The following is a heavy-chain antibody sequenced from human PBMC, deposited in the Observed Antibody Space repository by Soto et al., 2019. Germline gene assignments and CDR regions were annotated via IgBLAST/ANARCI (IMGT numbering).Heavy chain of an antibody. CDR3: ARSFGWYAIDQ. CDR1: SASIISEQR. J-gene: IGHJ4*02. CDR2: IHHSGST. Sequence: QMQLQESGPGLVKPSETLSLTCAVSSASIISEQRWSWVRQPPGKGLEWIGEIHHSGSTNNNPSLRSRVTMSVDKSNTQFSRNLNSVTAADTAVYYCARSFGWYAIDQWGQGTLVIVSS. V-gene: IGHV4-4*02. D-gene: IGHD6-19*01.